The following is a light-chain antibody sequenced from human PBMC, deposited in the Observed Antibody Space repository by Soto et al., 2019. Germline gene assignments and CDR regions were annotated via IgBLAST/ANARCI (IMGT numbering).Light chain of an antibody. CDR3: QQFGSSPGFT. V-gene: IGKV3-20*01. CDR2: AAS. Sequence: EIVLTQSPGTLSLSPGERATLSCRASQSINNRYLAWYQQKHGQAPRLLIYAASSRATGIPDRFSSSGSGTDFLRTISRLEPEDFAVYYCQQFGSSPGFTFGPGTKVDIK. CDR1: QSINNRY. J-gene: IGKJ3*01.